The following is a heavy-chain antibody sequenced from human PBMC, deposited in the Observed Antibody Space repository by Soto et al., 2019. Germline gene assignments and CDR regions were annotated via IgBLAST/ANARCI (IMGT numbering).Heavy chain of an antibody. CDR3: AKGSSDYIWGSPAYYFDY. CDR2: ISGSGGST. CDR1: GFTFSSYA. J-gene: IGHJ4*02. Sequence: GGSLRLSCAASGFTFSSYAMSWVRQAPGKGLEWVSAISGSGGSTYYADSVKGRFTISRDNSKNTPYLQMNSLRAEDTAVYYCAKGSSDYIWGSPAYYFDYWGQGTLVTVSS. D-gene: IGHD3-16*01. V-gene: IGHV3-23*01.